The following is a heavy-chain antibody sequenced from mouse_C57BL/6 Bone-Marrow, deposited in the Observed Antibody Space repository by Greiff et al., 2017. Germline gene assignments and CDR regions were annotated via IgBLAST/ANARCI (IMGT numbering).Heavy chain of an antibody. Sequence: VKLVESGAELVKPGASVKISCKASGYAFSSYWMNWVKQRPGKGLEWIGQIYPGDGDTNYNGKFKGKATLTADKSSSTAYMQLSSLTSEDSAVYYCGREGIYGDYWGQGTTLTVSA. D-gene: IGHD1-1*01. J-gene: IGHJ2*01. CDR2: IYPGDGDT. V-gene: IGHV1-80*01. CDR1: GYAFSSYW. CDR3: GREGIYGDY.